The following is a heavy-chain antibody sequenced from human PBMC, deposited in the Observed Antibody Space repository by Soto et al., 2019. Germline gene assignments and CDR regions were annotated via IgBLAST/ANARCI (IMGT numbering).Heavy chain of an antibody. CDR3: ARDVGTRPGDYENWLDP. J-gene: IGHJ5*02. D-gene: IGHD4-17*01. Sequence: SETLSLTCTVSGGSVSSADHHWGGNRQPPGKGLEWIAYIYYSGSTKYNPSLKSRVSISVDTSKNQFSLKLNSVTAADTAIYYCARDVGTRPGDYENWLDPWGQGTLVTVSS. V-gene: IGHV4-61*08. CDR1: GGSVSSADHH. CDR2: IYYSGST.